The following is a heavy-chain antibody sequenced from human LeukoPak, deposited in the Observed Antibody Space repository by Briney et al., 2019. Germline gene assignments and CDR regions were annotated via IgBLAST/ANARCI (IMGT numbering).Heavy chain of an antibody. CDR3: ATWGPGSYYRSRAFGI. CDR1: RGYTNRTNP. V-gene: IGHV4-4*03. J-gene: IGHJ3*02. CDR2: IYHSGST. D-gene: IGHD1-26*01. Sequence: PETPSPTSPLSRGYTNRTNPRNCARQPPGKGLEWIGEIYHSGSTNYNPSLKSRVTISVETSRTQFSLRLNSVTAADTAVYYCATWGPGSYYRSRAFGIWGQGTMVTVSS.